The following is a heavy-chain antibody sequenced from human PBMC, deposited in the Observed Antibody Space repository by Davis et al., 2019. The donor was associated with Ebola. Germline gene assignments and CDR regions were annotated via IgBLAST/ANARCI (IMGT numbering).Heavy chain of an antibody. Sequence: MPSETLSLTCAVYGGSFSGYYWSWIRQPPGKGLEWIGEINDSGSTNYNPSLKSRVTISVDTSKNQFSLRLSSVTAADTAVYYCARGRLIGGYTYGYYNYWGQGTLVTVSP. CDR2: INDSGST. D-gene: IGHD5-18*01. CDR1: GGSFSGYY. CDR3: ARGRLIGGYTYGYYNY. V-gene: IGHV4-34*01. J-gene: IGHJ4*02.